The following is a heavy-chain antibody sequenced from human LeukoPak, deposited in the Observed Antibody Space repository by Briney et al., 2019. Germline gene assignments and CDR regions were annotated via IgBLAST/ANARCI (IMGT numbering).Heavy chain of an antibody. CDR2: IYYSGST. J-gene: IGHJ4*02. V-gene: IGHV4-59*08. CDR1: GGSISSYY. Sequence: SETLSLTCTVSGGSISSYYWSWIRQPPGKGLEWIGYIYYSGSTNYNLSLKSRVTISVDTSKNQFSLKLSSVTAADTAVYYCARLGIVGAPASDYWGQGTLVTVSS. D-gene: IGHD1-26*01. CDR3: ARLGIVGAPASDY.